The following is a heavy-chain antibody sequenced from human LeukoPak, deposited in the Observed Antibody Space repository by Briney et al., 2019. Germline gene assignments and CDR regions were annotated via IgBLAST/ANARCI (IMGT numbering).Heavy chain of an antibody. Sequence: SGTLSLTCAVSGGSISSSNWWSWVRQPPGKGLEWIGEIYHSGSTNYNPSLKSRVTISVDKSKNQFSLKLSSVTAADTAVYYCARAYPFLGYCSGGSCPNDAFDIWGQGTMVTVSS. CDR3: ARAYPFLGYCSGGSCPNDAFDI. CDR2: IYHSGST. D-gene: IGHD2-15*01. J-gene: IGHJ3*02. CDR1: GGSISSSNW. V-gene: IGHV4-4*02.